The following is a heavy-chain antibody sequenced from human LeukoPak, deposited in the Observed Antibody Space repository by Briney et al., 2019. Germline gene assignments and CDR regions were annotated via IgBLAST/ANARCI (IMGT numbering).Heavy chain of an antibody. CDR2: INPSGGST. V-gene: IGHV1-46*01. CDR1: GYTFTSYY. D-gene: IGHD4-23*01. J-gene: IGHJ5*02. CDR3: ARDNSVGTNAWWFDP. Sequence: GASVKVSCKASGYTFTSYYMHWVRQAPGQGLEWKGIINPSGGSTSYAQKFQGRVTMTRDMSTSTDYMELSSLRSEDTAVYYCARDNSVGTNAWWFDPWGQGTLVTVSS.